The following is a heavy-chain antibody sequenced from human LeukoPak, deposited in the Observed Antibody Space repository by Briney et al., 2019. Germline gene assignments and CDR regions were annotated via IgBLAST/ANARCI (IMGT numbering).Heavy chain of an antibody. Sequence: SETLSLTCAVYGGSFSGYYWSWIRQPPGKGLEWIGEINHSGSTNYNPSLKSRVTISVDTSKNQFSLKLSSVTAADTAVYYCARGFAGLLSHNWFDPWGQGTLVTVSS. J-gene: IGHJ5*02. CDR2: INHSGST. CDR1: GGSFSGYY. V-gene: IGHV4-34*01. CDR3: ARGFAGLLSHNWFDP. D-gene: IGHD3-10*01.